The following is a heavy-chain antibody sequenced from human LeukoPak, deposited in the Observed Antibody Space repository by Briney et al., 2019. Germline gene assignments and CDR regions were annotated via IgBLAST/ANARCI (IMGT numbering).Heavy chain of an antibody. CDR1: GGSFSGYY. J-gene: IGHJ4*02. CDR3: ARTHCEGDCFSAIRY. CDR2: IYYSGGA. V-gene: IGHV4-34*01. D-gene: IGHD2-21*02. Sequence: SETLSLTCAVYGGSFSGYYWSWIRQPPGKGLEWIGSIYYSGGADYNPSLQSRVTISVDTSKNEFSLKVRSVTAADTAVYFCARTHCEGDCFSAIRYWGQGTPVTVSS.